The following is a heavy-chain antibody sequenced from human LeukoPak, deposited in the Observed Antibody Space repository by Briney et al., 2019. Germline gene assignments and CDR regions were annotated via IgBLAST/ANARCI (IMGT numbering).Heavy chain of an antibody. CDR1: GGSISSSSYY. CDR2: IYYSGST. V-gene: IGHV4-39*07. CDR3: ARGRHSYFDY. Sequence: SETLSLTCTVSGGSISSSSYYWGWIRQPPGEGLEWIGRIYYSGSTYYNPSLKIRVTISVDTSKNQFSLKLSSVTEADTAVYYCARGRHSYFDYWGQGTLVTVSS. J-gene: IGHJ4*02.